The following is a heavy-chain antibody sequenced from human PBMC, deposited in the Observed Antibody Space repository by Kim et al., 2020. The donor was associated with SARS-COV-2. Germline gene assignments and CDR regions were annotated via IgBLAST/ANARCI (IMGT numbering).Heavy chain of an antibody. V-gene: IGHV3-23*05. Sequence: YYAESVKGRFTISRDKSKNTLYMQLNSLRGDDTAVYYCAKSLGTRWFSIAEWGQETLVTVS. J-gene: IGHJ4*02. CDR3: AKSLGTRWFSIAE. D-gene: IGHD2-15*01.